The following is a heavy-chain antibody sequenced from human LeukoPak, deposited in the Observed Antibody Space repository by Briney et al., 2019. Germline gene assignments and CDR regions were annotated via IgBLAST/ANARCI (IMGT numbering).Heavy chain of an antibody. V-gene: IGHV4-59*13. CDR1: GGSINSYY. J-gene: IGHJ6*02. CDR3: ARLSRIAAAGAYSYHSMDV. Sequence: SSETLSLTCTVSGGSINSYYWSWFRQPPGKGLDWIGFVFYSGSINYNPSLKSRVTISVDTSNNQFSLKLSSVTAADTAVYYCARLSRIAAAGAYSYHSMDVWGQGTTVTVSS. D-gene: IGHD6-13*01. CDR2: VFYSGSI.